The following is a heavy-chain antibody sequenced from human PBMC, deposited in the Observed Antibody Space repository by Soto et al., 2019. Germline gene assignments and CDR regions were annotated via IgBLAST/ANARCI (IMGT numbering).Heavy chain of an antibody. V-gene: IGHV1-8*01. Sequence: QVRLVQSGAEVKRPGASVKVSCKASGYTFTSYDINWVRQATGQGLEWVGWVNPNSGNTGYAQKFQGRVTMTKNTSISTAYMELSSLTSEDTAVYYCAREGYSSSSGPRGNWFDPWGQGTLVTVSS. CDR1: GYTFTSYD. D-gene: IGHD6-6*01. J-gene: IGHJ5*02. CDR3: AREGYSSSSGPRGNWFDP. CDR2: VNPNSGNT.